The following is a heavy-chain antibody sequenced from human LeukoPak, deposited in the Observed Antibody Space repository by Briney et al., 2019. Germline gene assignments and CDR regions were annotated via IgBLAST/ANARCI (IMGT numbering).Heavy chain of an antibody. Sequence: GGSLRLSCAASGFTFSGYDMHWVRQPPGKGLEWVSAIGVTGDTYYAGSVKGRFTTSRENAKNSLYLQLNSLRAGDTAVYYCARGFVHAFDLWGQGTMVTVSS. V-gene: IGHV3-13*04. CDR2: IGVTGDT. J-gene: IGHJ3*01. D-gene: IGHD3-16*02. CDR3: ARGFVHAFDL. CDR1: GFTFSGYD.